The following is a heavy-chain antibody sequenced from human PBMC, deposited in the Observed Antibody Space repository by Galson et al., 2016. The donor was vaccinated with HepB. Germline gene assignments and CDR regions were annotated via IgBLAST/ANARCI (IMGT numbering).Heavy chain of an antibody. CDR1: GFTFSSYA. Sequence: LRLSCAASGFTFSSYAMHWVRQAPGKGLEWIADIWHDGSNEYYPDSVKGRFTISRDNFKDTLYLQMNSLRAEDTAVYYCARSDSMGGYYFDYWGQGTLVTVSS. CDR2: IWHDGSNE. D-gene: IGHD3-16*01. J-gene: IGHJ4*02. V-gene: IGHV3-33*01. CDR3: ARSDSMGGYYFDY.